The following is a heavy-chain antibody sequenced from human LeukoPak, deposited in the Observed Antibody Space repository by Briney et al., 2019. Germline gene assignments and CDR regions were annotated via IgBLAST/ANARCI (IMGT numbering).Heavy chain of an antibody. CDR1: RFIPKTYA. Sequence: GGTLRLSRAASRFIPKTYAMRWDRQAPRKGLEWLSVISARGDDGYCADFVQGRFTISRDKFKNTLSLLMNSLRAEDTAIYDCAKDTEVYNNCRTPFDYWGQGTLVTVSS. CDR2: ISARGDDG. V-gene: IGHV3-23*01. J-gene: IGHJ4*02. D-gene: IGHD4-11*01. CDR3: AKDTEVYNNCRTPFDY.